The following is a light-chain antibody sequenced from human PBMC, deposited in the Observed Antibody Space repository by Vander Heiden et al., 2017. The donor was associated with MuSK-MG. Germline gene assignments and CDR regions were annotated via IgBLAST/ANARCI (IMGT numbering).Light chain of an antibody. CDR1: QSVKNY. CDR3: QQRDRWPLT. CDR2: DVS. J-gene: IGKJ4*01. V-gene: IGKV3-11*01. Sequence: VLTQSPATLSLSPGERATLSCRASQSVKNYLTWYQQKPGQAPTLLIYDVSTRATGIPARFSGSRSGTDFTLTISSREPKNAAVYYCQQRDRWPLTFGGGTRVEIK.